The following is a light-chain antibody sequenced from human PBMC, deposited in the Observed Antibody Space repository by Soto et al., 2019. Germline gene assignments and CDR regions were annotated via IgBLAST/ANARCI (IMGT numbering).Light chain of an antibody. V-gene: IGLV1-44*01. CDR1: SSNIGTNT. Sequence: QSVLTQPPSASGTPGQRVTISCSGSSSNIGTNTVNWYQHLPGTAPKLLIYSSNQRPSGVPDRFSGSKSGTSAALAISGLQSEDESDYYCATCDGGLNGWVFGGGTKLTVL. CDR3: ATCDGGLNGWV. J-gene: IGLJ3*02. CDR2: SSN.